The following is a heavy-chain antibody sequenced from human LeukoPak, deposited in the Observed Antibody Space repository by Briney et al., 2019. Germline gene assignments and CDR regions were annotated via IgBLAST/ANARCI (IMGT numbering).Heavy chain of an antibody. D-gene: IGHD1-26*01. V-gene: IGHV1-18*01. CDR1: GYTFTSYG. CDR3: ARFKKGSRYNWFDP. CDR2: ISAYNGNT. J-gene: IGHJ5*02. Sequence: GASVKVSCKASGYTFTSYGISWVRQAPGQGLEWMGRISAYNGNTNYAQKLQGRVTMTTDTSTSTAYMELRSLRSDDTAVYYCARFKKGSRYNWFDPWGQGTLVTVSS.